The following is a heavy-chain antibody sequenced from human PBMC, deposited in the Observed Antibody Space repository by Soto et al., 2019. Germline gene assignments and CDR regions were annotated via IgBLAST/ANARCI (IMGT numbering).Heavy chain of an antibody. D-gene: IGHD3-3*01. CDR1: GGSISSYY. CDR2: IYYSGST. J-gene: IGHJ6*02. CDR3: ARRTTIFGVNQYYYYGMDV. V-gene: IGHV4-59*08. Sequence: QVQLQESGPGLVKPSETLSLTCTVSGGSISSYYWSWIRQPPGKGLEWIGYIYYSGSTNYNPSLKSRVPISVDTSKNQFSLKLSSVTAADTAVYYCARRTTIFGVNQYYYYGMDVWGQGTTVTVSS.